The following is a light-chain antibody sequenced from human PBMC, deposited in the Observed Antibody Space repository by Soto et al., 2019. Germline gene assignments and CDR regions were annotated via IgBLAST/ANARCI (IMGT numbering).Light chain of an antibody. CDR3: SSYTSSSTLV. Sequence: QSALTQPASVSGSPVQSTTISCTGTRSDVGGYNYVSWYQQHPGKAPKLMSYEVSNRPSGVSNRFSGSKSGNTASLTISGLQAEDEADYYCSSYTSSSTLVFGGGTKLTVL. J-gene: IGLJ3*02. CDR2: EVS. CDR1: RSDVGGYNY. V-gene: IGLV2-14*01.